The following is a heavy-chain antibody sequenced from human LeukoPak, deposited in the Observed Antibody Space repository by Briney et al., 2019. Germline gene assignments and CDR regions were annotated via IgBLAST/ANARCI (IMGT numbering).Heavy chain of an antibody. CDR2: IYYSGST. CDR3: ARYSSGWDGADY. D-gene: IGHD6-19*01. J-gene: IGHJ4*02. V-gene: IGHV4-59*08. Sequence: PSETLSLTCTVFGGSISSYYWSWIRQPPGKGLEWIGYIYYSGSTNYNPSLKSRVTISVDTSKNQFSLKLSSVTAADTAVYYCARYSSGWDGADYWGQGTLVTVSS. CDR1: GGSISSYY.